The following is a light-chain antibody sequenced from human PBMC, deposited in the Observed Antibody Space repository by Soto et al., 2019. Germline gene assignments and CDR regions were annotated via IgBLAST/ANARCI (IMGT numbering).Light chain of an antibody. V-gene: IGKV1-27*01. CDR1: QGIGTY. CDR3: QKYNSAPCT. CDR2: GAS. J-gene: IGKJ3*01. Sequence: DIQMTQSPSSLSASVGDRVTITCRASQGIGTYLAWYQQKPGKVPKLLIYGASSLQSGVPSRFSGSGSGTDFTLTISNLQPEDVATYYGQKYNSAPCTFGPGTKVDIK.